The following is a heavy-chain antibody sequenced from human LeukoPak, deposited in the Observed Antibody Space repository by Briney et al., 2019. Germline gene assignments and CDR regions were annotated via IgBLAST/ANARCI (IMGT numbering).Heavy chain of an antibody. V-gene: IGHV3-30*18. CDR1: GFTFSNYA. Sequence: GGSLRLSCVASGFTFSNYAMSWVRQAPGKGLEWVAVISYDGSNKYYADSVKGRFTISRDNSKNTLYLQMNSLRAEDTAVYYCAKGSPYYGMDVWGQGTTVTVSS. CDR3: AKGSPYYGMDV. CDR2: ISYDGSNK. J-gene: IGHJ6*02.